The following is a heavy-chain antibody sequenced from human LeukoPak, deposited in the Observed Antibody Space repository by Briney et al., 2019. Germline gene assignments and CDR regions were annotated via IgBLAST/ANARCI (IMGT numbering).Heavy chain of an antibody. CDR2: IKPDGSEN. V-gene: IGHV3-7*01. CDR3: ARGHYGMDV. J-gene: IGHJ6*02. CDR1: EFILSNWW. Sequence: GGSLRLSCAASEFILSNWWMTWVRQAPGKGLEWVASIKPDGSENYYVDSVKGRFTVSRDNARSSLYLQMNSLRAEDTAVYYCARGHYGMDVWGQGPRSPSP.